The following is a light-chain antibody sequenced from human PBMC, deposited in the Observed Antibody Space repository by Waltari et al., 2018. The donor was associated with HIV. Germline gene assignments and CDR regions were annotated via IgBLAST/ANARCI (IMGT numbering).Light chain of an antibody. CDR1: SSNIENDN. Sequence: TQPPSASGAPGQRVTISCSGSSSNIENDNVYWYQQFPGAAPKLLIYKDTQRPSGVPDRFTGSKSGTSASLAIGGLRSDDEADYYCVGWDSRLRGYVFGAGTKVTVL. J-gene: IGLJ1*01. CDR2: KDT. V-gene: IGLV1-47*01. CDR3: VGWDSRLRGYV.